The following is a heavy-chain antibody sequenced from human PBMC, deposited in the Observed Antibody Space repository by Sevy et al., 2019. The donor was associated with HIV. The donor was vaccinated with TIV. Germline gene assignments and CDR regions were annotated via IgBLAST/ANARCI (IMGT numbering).Heavy chain of an antibody. CDR1: GFTFSSYW. J-gene: IGHJ4*02. CDR3: ARGTVAGFPTYYFDY. Sequence: GGSLRLSCAASGFTFSSYWMSWVRQAPGKGLEWVANIKQDGSGKYYVDSVKGRFTISRDNAKNSLYLKMNSLRAEDTAVYYCARGTVAGFPTYYFDYWGQGTLVTVSS. V-gene: IGHV3-7*01. CDR2: IKQDGSGK. D-gene: IGHD6-19*01.